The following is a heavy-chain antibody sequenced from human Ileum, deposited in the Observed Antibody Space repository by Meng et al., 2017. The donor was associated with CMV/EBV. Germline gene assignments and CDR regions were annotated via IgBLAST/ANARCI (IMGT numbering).Heavy chain of an antibody. CDR1: GGSISRTSYY. V-gene: IGHV4-39*07. J-gene: IGHJ6*02. Sequence: SETLSLTCTVSGGSISRTSYYWGWIRQPPGKGLEWIGSMYYSGSTYYNPSLKSRVTLSLDTSNNQFSLKLSSVTAADTAVYYCASLSMVRGVIPSGDVWGQGNTVNGAS. CDR3: ASLSMVRGVIPSGDV. D-gene: IGHD3-10*01. CDR2: MYYSGST.